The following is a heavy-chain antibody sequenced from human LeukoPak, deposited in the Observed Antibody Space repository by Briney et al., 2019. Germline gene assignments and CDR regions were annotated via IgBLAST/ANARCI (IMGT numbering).Heavy chain of an antibody. CDR2: ISVSGRST. Sequence: PGGSLRLSCAASGFTFSSYAMSWVRQAPGKGLEWVSAISVSGRSTYYADSVKGRFAISRDNSKNTLYLQMNSLRAEDTAVYYCAKAPDIVVVPAPLDYWGQGTLVTVSS. J-gene: IGHJ4*02. CDR1: GFTFSSYA. D-gene: IGHD2-2*01. CDR3: AKAPDIVVVPAPLDY. V-gene: IGHV3-23*01.